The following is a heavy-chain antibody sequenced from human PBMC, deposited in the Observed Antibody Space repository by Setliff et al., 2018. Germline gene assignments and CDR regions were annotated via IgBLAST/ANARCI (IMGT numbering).Heavy chain of an antibody. CDR3: ASGVPNYDFWSGYYTGSHWFDP. Sequence: SETLSLTCTVSGGSISSHYWSWIRQPPGKGLEWVGYIYYSGGTNYNPSLKSRVTISVDTSKNQFSLKLSSVTAADTAVYYCASGVPNYDFWSGYYTGSHWFDPWGQGTLVTVS. J-gene: IGHJ5*02. V-gene: IGHV4-59*11. D-gene: IGHD3-3*01. CDR2: IYYSGGT. CDR1: GGSISSHY.